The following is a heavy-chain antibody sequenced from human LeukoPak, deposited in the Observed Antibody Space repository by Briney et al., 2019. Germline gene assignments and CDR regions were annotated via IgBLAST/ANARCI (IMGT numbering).Heavy chain of an antibody. D-gene: IGHD3-10*01. J-gene: IGHJ5*02. CDR3: ARDYGDGPNWFDP. CDR2: IYPSGNI. CDR1: GGSVSSGSYY. Sequence: SQTLSLTCTVSGGSVSSGSYYWSWIRQPAGKGLEWIGRIYPSGNINYNPSLKSRVTISADTSKNQFSLKLSSVTAADTAVYYCARDYGDGPNWFDPWGQGTLVTVSS. V-gene: IGHV4-61*02.